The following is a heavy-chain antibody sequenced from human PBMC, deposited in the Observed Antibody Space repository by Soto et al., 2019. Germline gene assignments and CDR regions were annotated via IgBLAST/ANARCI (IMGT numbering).Heavy chain of an antibody. V-gene: IGHV3-53*01. Sequence: PGGSLRLSCAASGFTVNSHYLTWVRQAPGKGLKWVSVLYPDGRADYAESVQGRFSISTDNSENSVYHQINTLRAEGTAVYYCARGLGREYHDNRNYFHLDYWGQGTLVTVSS. J-gene: IGHJ4*02. CDR3: ARGLGREYHDNRNYFHLDY. CDR1: GFTVNSHY. CDR2: LYPDGRA. D-gene: IGHD1-20*01.